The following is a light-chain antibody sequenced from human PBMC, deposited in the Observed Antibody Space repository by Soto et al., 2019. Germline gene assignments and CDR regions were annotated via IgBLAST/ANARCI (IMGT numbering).Light chain of an antibody. CDR1: QGISND. CDR3: LQDYNYLRT. V-gene: IGKV1-6*01. J-gene: IGKJ1*01. Sequence: AIQMTQSPSSLSASVGDRVTITCRASQGISNDYGGYQQKPGKAPKLLIYAASSLQSGVPSRCSGSGSGSDFTLTISRLQPEDVATYYCLQDYNYLRTFGQGTKVEIK. CDR2: AAS.